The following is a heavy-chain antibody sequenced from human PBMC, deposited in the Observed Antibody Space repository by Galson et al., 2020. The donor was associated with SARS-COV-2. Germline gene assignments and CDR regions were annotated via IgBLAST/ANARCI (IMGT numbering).Heavy chain of an antibody. CDR3: AFGSYGDYALYGMDV. CDR1: GYTFTSYA. CDR2: INAVNGNT. J-gene: IGHJ6*02. V-gene: IGHV1-3*01. Sequence: ASVKVSCKASGYTFTSYAMHWVRQAPGQRLEWMGWINAVNGNTKYSQKFQGRVTITRDTSASTAYMELSSLRSEDTAVYYCAFGSYGDYALYGMDVWGQGTTVTVSS. D-gene: IGHD4-17*01.